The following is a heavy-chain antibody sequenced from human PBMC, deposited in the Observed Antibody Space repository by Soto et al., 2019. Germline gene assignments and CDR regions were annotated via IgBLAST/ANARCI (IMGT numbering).Heavy chain of an antibody. Sequence: ASVKVSCKASGYTVSSFGVSWVRQVPGQGFEWMGWISVYNGKTKYAEKLQDRVTMTTDTSTSTAYMELRGLRSDDTAVYYCARVYDFWSGYPHPFDHWGQGTLVTVSS. CDR2: ISVYNGKT. CDR1: GYTVSSFG. V-gene: IGHV1-18*01. D-gene: IGHD3-3*01. CDR3: ARVYDFWSGYPHPFDH. J-gene: IGHJ4*02.